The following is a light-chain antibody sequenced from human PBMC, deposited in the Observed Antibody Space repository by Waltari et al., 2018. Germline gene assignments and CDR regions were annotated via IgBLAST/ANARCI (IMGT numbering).Light chain of an antibody. CDR1: QNINRW. V-gene: IGKV1-5*03. CDR2: KAS. Sequence: DIQMTQSPSTLSASVGDRVTTPCRASQNINRWLAWYQQNPGKAPKLLIYKASSLESGVPSRFSGSGSGTEFTLTISSLQPDDSATYYCQQYNNYPYTFGQGTKLEIK. J-gene: IGKJ2*01. CDR3: QQYNNYPYT.